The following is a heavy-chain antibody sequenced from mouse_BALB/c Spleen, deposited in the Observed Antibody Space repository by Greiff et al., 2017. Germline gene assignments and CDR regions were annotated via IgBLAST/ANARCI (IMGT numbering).Heavy chain of an antibody. V-gene: IGHV5-6-5*01. D-gene: IGHD2-4*01. CDR1: GFTFSSYA. CDR3: ARWGIDYLYAMDY. Sequence: EVKLVESGGGLVKPGGSLKLSCAASGFTFSSYAMSWVRQTPEKRLEWVASISSGGSTYYPDSVKGRFTISRDNARNILYLQMSSLRSEDTAMYYSARWGIDYLYAMDYWGQGTSDTVSP. CDR2: ISSGGST. J-gene: IGHJ4*01.